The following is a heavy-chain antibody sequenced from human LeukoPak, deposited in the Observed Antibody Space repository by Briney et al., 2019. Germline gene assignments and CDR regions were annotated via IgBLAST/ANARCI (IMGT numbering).Heavy chain of an antibody. D-gene: IGHD6-19*01. CDR2: ISSSSSTI. CDR1: GFTFSSYS. CDR3: ARGYSSGWYLGGNWFDP. V-gene: IGHV3-48*01. J-gene: IGHJ5*02. Sequence: GGSLRLSCAASGFTFSSYSMNWVRQAPGKGLEWVSYISSSSSTIYYADSVKGRFTIPRDNAKNSLYLQMNSLRAEDAAVYYCARGYSSGWYLGGNWFDPWGQGTLVTVSS.